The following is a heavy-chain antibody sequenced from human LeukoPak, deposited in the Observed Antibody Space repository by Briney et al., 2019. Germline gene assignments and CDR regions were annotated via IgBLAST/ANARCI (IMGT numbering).Heavy chain of an antibody. V-gene: IGHV4-61*02. CDR3: AREQRLRDNNWFDS. CDR1: GDSISSGNYY. D-gene: IGHD6-25*01. CDR2: IYISGTTTT. Sequence: SETLSLTCTASGDSISSGNYYWSWIRQPAGKGLEWIGRIYISGTTTTTYNSSLKSRLTISIDTSKNQFSLRLSSVTAADTAVYYCAREQRLRDNNWFDSWGQGTLVTVSS. J-gene: IGHJ5*01.